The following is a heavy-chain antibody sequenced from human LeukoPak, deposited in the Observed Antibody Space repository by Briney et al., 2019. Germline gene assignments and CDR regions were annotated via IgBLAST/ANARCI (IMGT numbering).Heavy chain of an antibody. Sequence: SETLSPTCTVSGDSMTSYYWSWIRQPPGKGLEWIGNIYYSGTSNYNPSLRSRVTISEDTSKNQFSLELNSVTVADTAVYYCARHDQVSTSSPKFNDAFDIWGQGTMVTVSS. D-gene: IGHD2-2*01. J-gene: IGHJ3*02. CDR2: IYYSGTS. CDR1: GDSMTSYY. CDR3: ARHDQVSTSSPKFNDAFDI. V-gene: IGHV4-59*08.